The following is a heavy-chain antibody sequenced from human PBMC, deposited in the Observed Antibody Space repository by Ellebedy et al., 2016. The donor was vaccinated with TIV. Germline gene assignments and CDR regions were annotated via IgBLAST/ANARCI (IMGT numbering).Heavy chain of an antibody. V-gene: IGHV1-2*02. CDR2: INPNSGGT. CDR1: GGTFSSYA. CDR3: ARFRGVIPFDY. Sequence: AASVKVSCKASGGTFSSYAISWVRQAPGQGLEWMGWINPNSGGTNYAQKFQGRVTMTRDTSISTAYMELSRLRSDDTAVYYCARFRGVIPFDYWGQGTLVTVSS. J-gene: IGHJ4*02. D-gene: IGHD3-10*01.